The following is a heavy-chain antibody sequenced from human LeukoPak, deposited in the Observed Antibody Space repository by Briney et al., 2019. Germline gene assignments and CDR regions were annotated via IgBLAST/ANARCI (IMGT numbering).Heavy chain of an antibody. CDR2: ISSSSSTI. D-gene: IGHD3-22*01. CDR3: ARDGGYYYDSSGQDY. J-gene: IGHJ4*02. V-gene: IGHV3-48*01. CDR1: GFTFSSYS. Sequence: GGSLRLSCAASGFTFSSYSMNWVRQAPGKGLEWVSYISSSSSTISYADSVKGRFTISRDNAKNSLYLQMNSLRVEDTAVYYCARDGGYYYDSSGQDYWGQGTLVTVSS.